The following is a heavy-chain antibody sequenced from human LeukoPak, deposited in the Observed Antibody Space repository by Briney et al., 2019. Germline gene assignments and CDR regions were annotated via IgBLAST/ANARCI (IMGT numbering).Heavy chain of an antibody. V-gene: IGHV4-38-2*02. CDR2: IYHSGST. D-gene: IGHD3-22*01. Sequence: KSSETLSLTCTVSGYSISSGYYWGWIRQPPGKGLEWIGSIYHSGSTYYNPSLKSRVTISVDTSKNQFSLKLSSVTAADTAVYYCARLDGSGYHYAFDIWGQGTMVTVSS. J-gene: IGHJ3*02. CDR1: GYSISSGYY. CDR3: ARLDGSGYHYAFDI.